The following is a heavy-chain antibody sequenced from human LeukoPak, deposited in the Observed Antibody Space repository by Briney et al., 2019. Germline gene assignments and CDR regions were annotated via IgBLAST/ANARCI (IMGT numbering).Heavy chain of an antibody. CDR1: GYTFTDYY. J-gene: IGHJ5*02. D-gene: IGHD2-21*01. Sequence: ASVKVSCKASGYTFTDYYVSWVRQAPGQGLEWMGWINPNSGDTNYAQMFQGRVTMTRDTSISKPYMDLSRLTSDDTAIYYCVRGGDLDHWGQGTLVTVSS. CDR3: VRGGDLDH. V-gene: IGHV1-2*02. CDR2: INPNSGDT.